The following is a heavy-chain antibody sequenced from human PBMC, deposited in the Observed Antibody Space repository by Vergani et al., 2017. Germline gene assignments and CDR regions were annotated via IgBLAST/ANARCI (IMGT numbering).Heavy chain of an antibody. Sequence: QVQLVQSGAEVKKPGSSVKVSCKASGGTFSSYAISWVRQAPGQGLEWMGRIIPILGIANYAQKFQGRVTMTRDTSISTAYMELSRLRSDDTAVYYCATDSSGCFCWGQGTLVTVSS. CDR3: ATDSSGCFC. D-gene: IGHD6-19*01. CDR2: IIPILGIA. CDR1: GGTFSSYA. V-gene: IGHV1-69*04. J-gene: IGHJ4*02.